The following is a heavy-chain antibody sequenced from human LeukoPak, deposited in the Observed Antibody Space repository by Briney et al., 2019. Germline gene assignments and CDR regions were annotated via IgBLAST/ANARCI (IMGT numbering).Heavy chain of an antibody. V-gene: IGHV4-34*01. CDR1: GGSFSGYY. CDR3: ARAGGYSGSYHDFDY. CDR2: INHSGST. J-gene: IGHJ4*02. Sequence: SETLSLTCAVYGGSFSGYYCSWIRQPPGKGLEWIGEINHSGSTNYNPSLKSRVTISVDTSKNQFSLKLSSVTAADTAVYYCARAGGYSGSYHDFDYWGQGTLVTVSS. D-gene: IGHD1-26*01.